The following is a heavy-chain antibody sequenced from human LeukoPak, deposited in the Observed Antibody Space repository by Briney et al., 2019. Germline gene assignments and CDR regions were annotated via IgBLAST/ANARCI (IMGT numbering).Heavy chain of an antibody. CDR2: INHSGTS. Sequence: SETLSLTCAVQRGSLSGSFWTWIRQPPGKGLEWIGEINHSGTSNYSPSLKRRVTISADTSKNQLSLNLTSVTAADTAVYYCARGHKLETKSPLSGSVGMDVWGQGTTVTVSS. CDR1: RGSLSGSF. D-gene: IGHD1/OR15-1a*01. J-gene: IGHJ6*02. V-gene: IGHV4-34*01. CDR3: ARGHKLETKSPLSGSVGMDV.